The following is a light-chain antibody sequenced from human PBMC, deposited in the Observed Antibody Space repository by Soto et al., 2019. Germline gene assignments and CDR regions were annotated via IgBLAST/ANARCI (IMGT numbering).Light chain of an antibody. J-gene: IGLJ1*01. CDR3: QSYDSTLSARYV. CDR2: GNI. CDR1: SSNIGAGYD. V-gene: IGLV1-40*01. Sequence: QSVLTQPPSVSGAPGQRVTISCTGSSSNIGAGYDVNWYQQLPGTAPKLLIFGNINRPSGVPDRFSGSKSGTSASLAITGLQAEDEGDYYCQSYDSTLSARYVFGTGTKLTVL.